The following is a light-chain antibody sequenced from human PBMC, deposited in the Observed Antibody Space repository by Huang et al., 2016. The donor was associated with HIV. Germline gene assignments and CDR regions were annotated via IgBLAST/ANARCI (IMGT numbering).Light chain of an antibody. CDR2: DAS. CDR3: QQYYVAPMYT. Sequence: DIQMTQSPSSLSASVGDRVTITCRASHDITNSLAWYQQKLGKAPKLLVYDASKLESGVPDRFSGWGSGTDYTLTINSLQPEDFATYYCQQYYVAPMYTFGQGTKLEIK. V-gene: IGKV1-NL1*01. J-gene: IGKJ2*01. CDR1: HDITNS.